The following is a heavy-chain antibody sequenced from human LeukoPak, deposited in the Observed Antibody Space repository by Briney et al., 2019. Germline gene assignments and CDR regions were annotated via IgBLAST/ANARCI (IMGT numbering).Heavy chain of an antibody. CDR2: INHSGST. Sequence: SETLSLTCAVYGGSFSGYYWSWIRQPPGKGLEWIGEINHSGSTNYNPSLKSRVTISVDTSKNQFSLKLSSVTAADTAVCYCGNGDNSGGFDYWGQGTLVTVSS. J-gene: IGHJ4*02. CDR1: GGSFSGYY. D-gene: IGHD6-19*01. V-gene: IGHV4-34*01. CDR3: GNGDNSGGFDY.